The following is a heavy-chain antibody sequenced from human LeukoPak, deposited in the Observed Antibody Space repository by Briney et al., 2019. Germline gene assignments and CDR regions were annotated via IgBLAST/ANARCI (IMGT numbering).Heavy chain of an antibody. Sequence: GGPLRLSCAASGFIFSDYWMSWRRQATGKGLEWVANIKQDGSEKYYVGSVKGRFTLSRDNAKNALSLQMSSLRADDTAVYYCARDRWGYSYGGDWGQGTLVSVSS. CDR1: GFIFSDYW. J-gene: IGHJ4*02. D-gene: IGHD5-18*01. CDR3: ARDRWGYSYGGD. CDR2: IKQDGSEK. V-gene: IGHV3-7*01.